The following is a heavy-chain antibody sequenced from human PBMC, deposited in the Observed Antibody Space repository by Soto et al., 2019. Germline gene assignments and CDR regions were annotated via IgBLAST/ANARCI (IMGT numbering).Heavy chain of an antibody. CDR3: ARSMHYSDGSNYSPFDY. Sequence: QVQLQESGPGLVKPSETLSLTCTVSGGSVSSGNYYWSWIRQPPGKGLEWIGYFYYTGSTNYNPSLKSRVTISIEASKNQFSLRLSSVTAADTAVYYCARSMHYSDGSNYSPFDYWGQGTLVTVSS. J-gene: IGHJ4*02. CDR1: GGSVSSGNYY. CDR2: FYYTGST. D-gene: IGHD3-22*01. V-gene: IGHV4-61*01.